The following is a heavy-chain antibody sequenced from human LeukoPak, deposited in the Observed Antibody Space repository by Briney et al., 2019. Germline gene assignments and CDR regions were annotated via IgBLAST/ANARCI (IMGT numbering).Heavy chain of an antibody. CDR3: ARDGRKYYAGAIDY. Sequence: SETLSLTCTVSGSSISSSSFYWGWIRQPPGKGLEWIGTIYYSGSTYYNPSLNSRVTISVDTSKNQFSLKLSSVTAADTAVYYCARDGRKYYAGAIDYWGQGTLVTVSS. V-gene: IGHV4-39*07. CDR1: GSSISSSSFY. D-gene: IGHD3-10*01. CDR2: IYYSGST. J-gene: IGHJ4*02.